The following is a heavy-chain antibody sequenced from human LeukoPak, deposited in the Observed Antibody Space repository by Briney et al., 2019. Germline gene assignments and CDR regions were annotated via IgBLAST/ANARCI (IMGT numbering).Heavy chain of an antibody. CDR1: RGTFSKYA. Sequence: ASVKVSCKASRGTFSKYAISWVRQAPGQGLEWMGRIIPILNITHYAQKFQGRVTIAADKSTSTAYMELSSLRSEDTAVYYCARTRGYSYGAIDYWGQGTLVTVSS. CDR2: IIPILNIT. V-gene: IGHV1-69*04. J-gene: IGHJ4*02. D-gene: IGHD5-18*01. CDR3: ARTRGYSYGAIDY.